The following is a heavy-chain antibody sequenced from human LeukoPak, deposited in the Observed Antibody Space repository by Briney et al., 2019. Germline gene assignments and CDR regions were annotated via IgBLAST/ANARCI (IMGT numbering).Heavy chain of an antibody. CDR3: ARAFDGSGSYYDY. V-gene: IGHV3-30-3*01. D-gene: IGHD3-10*01. CDR1: GFTFSSYA. CDR2: ISYDGSNK. Sequence: GGSLRLSCEASGFTFSSYAMHWVRQAPGKGLEWVAVISYDGSNKYYADSVKGRFTISRDNSKNTLYLQMDSLRAEDTAVYYCARAFDGSGSYYDYWGQGTLVTVSS. J-gene: IGHJ4*02.